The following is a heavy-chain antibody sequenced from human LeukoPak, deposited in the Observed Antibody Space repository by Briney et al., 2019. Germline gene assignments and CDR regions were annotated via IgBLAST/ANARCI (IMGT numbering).Heavy chain of an antibody. J-gene: IGHJ4*02. CDR3: AREGYYGSEPYFDY. D-gene: IGHD3-10*01. CDR1: GGTIGNHY. V-gene: IGHV4-59*11. Sequence: SETLSLTCTVSGGTIGNHYWNWLRQPPGNGLEWIGYIFYSGSTNYNPSPKSRVTISVDTSKNQFSLKLSSVTAADTAVYYCAREGYYGSEPYFDYWGQGTLVTVSS. CDR2: IFYSGST.